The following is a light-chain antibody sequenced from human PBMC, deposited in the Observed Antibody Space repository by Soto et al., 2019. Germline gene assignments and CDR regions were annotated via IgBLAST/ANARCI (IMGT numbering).Light chain of an antibody. V-gene: IGLV2-8*01. J-gene: IGLJ1*01. CDR1: SSDVGGYNY. CDR2: EVS. Sequence: QSVLTQPPSASGSPGQSVTISCTGTSSDVGGYNYVSWYQQHPGKAPKLMIYEVSKRPSGVHDRFSGSKSGNTASLTVSGLQAEDEADYYCRSYVGTNSYVFGTGNKVTVL. CDR3: RSYVGTNSYV.